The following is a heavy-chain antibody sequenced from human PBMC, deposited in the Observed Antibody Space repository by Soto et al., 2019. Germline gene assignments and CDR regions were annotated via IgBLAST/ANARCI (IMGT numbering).Heavy chain of an antibody. CDR3: ARDLSGTGLDV. V-gene: IGHV4-4*07. J-gene: IGHJ6*02. D-gene: IGHD1-26*01. CDR2: VYSTGLA. CDR1: GASIGSFY. Sequence: QMQLHELGPGLVKPSETLSLTCNVSGASIGSFYWSWIRQSAGKGLEWIGRVYSTGLATYNPALEGRVTISLDRSNNHLSLELKSVTAADTAVYFCARDLSGTGLDVWGRGTTVSVSS.